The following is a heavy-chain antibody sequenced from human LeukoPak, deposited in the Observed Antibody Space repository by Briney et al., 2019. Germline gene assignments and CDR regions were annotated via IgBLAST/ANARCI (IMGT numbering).Heavy chain of an antibody. CDR3: ARHSEHGSGWSFNWFDP. CDR2: IYYSGST. J-gene: IGHJ5*02. Sequence: SETLSLTCTVSGGSISSYYWSWIRQPPGKGLEWIGYIYYSGSTNYNPSLKSRVTISVDTSKNQFSLKLSSETAADTAVYYCARHSEHGSGWSFNWFDPWGQGTLVTVSS. V-gene: IGHV4-59*08. D-gene: IGHD6-19*01. CDR1: GGSISSYY.